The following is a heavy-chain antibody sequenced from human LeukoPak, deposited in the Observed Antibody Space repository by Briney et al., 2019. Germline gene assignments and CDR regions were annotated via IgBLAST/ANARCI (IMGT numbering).Heavy chain of an antibody. V-gene: IGHV3-7*01. CDR3: ARDRIDSGYGVAFDI. Sequence: GGSLRLSCAASGFTFSSYWMSWVRQAPGKGLEWVANIKQDGSEKYYVDSVKGRFTISRDNAKNSLYLQMNSLRAEDTAVYYCARDRIDSGYGVAFDIWGQGTMVTVPS. CDR2: IKQDGSEK. CDR1: GFTFSSYW. J-gene: IGHJ3*02. D-gene: IGHD3-10*01.